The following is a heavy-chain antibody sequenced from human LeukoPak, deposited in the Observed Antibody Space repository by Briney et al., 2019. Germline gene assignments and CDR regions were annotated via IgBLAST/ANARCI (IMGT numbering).Heavy chain of an antibody. CDR1: GVTFDDYA. CDR2: ISWNSGRI. Sequence: PGRSLRLSCAASGVTFDDYAMHWVRQGPGKGLEWVSGISWNSGRIGYADSVKGRFIISRDNAKNSLYLQMNSLRSEDTAFYYCAKATYSTSPGYYFDYWGQGTLVTVSS. V-gene: IGHV3-9*01. CDR3: AKATYSTSPGYYFDY. D-gene: IGHD6-6*01. J-gene: IGHJ4*02.